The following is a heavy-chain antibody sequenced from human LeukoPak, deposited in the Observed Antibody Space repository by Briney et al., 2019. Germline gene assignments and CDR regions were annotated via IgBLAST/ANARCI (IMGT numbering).Heavy chain of an antibody. CDR3: ARLSGSLLFDY. V-gene: IGHV4-38-2*02. D-gene: IGHD1-26*01. J-gene: IGHJ4*02. CDR1: GYSLSSGYY. Sequence: SETLSLTCTVSGYSLSSGYYWGWIRQPPGKGMEWIGSIYHSGSTYYNPSLKRRVTISVDTSKNQFSLKLSSVTAADTAVYYCARLSGSLLFDYWGQGTLVTVSS. CDR2: IYHSGST.